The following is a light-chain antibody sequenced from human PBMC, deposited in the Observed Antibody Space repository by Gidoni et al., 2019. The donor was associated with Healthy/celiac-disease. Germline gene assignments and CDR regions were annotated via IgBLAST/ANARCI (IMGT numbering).Light chain of an antibody. V-gene: IGKV4-1*01. Sequence: DIVMTQSPDSLAVSLGERATINCKSSKSVLYSSNNKNYLAWYQQKPGQPPKLLIYWASTRDSGVPDRFSGSGSGTDFTLTISSLQAEDVAVYYCQQYYSTPLTFGPGTKVDIK. J-gene: IGKJ3*01. CDR2: WAS. CDR3: QQYYSTPLT. CDR1: KSVLYSSNNKNY.